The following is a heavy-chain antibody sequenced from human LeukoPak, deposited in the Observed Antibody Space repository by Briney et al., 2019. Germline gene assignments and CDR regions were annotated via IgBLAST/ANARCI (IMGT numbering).Heavy chain of an antibody. J-gene: IGHJ4*02. CDR1: GYTFTSYY. Sequence: ASVKVSCKASGYTFTSYYMHWVRQAPGQGLEWMGIINPSGGSTSYAQKFQGGVTMTRDTSTSTVYMELSSLRSEDTAVYYCASGEGATTSFDYWGQGTLVTVSS. D-gene: IGHD1-26*01. V-gene: IGHV1-46*01. CDR3: ASGEGATTSFDY. CDR2: INPSGGST.